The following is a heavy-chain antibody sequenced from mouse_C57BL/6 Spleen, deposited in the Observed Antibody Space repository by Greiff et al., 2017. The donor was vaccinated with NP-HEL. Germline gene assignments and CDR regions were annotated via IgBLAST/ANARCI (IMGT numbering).Heavy chain of an antibody. CDR2: IYPENGDT. Sequence: VQLQQSGAELVRPGASVKLSCPASGFTITDYYMHWVKQRPEQGLEWIGWIYPENGDTEYASKFQGKATITADTSSNTAYLQLSSLTAEDSAVYYCTGLLAPDYWGQGTTLTVSS. V-gene: IGHV14-4*01. CDR1: GFTITDYY. CDR3: TGLLAPDY. J-gene: IGHJ2*01. D-gene: IGHD2-3*01.